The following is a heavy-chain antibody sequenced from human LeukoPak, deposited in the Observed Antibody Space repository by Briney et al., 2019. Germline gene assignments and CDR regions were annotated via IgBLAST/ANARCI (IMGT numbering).Heavy chain of an antibody. CDR2: ISSSSSYI. CDR3: ATAGYCSSTSCPWGV. V-gene: IGHV3-21*01. J-gene: IGHJ4*02. Sequence: GVSLRLSCAASGFTFSSYSMNWVRQAPGKGLEWVSSISSSSSYIYYADSVKGRFTISRDNAKNSLYLQMNSLRAEDTAVYYCATAGYCSSTSCPWGVWGQGTLVTVSS. CDR1: GFTFSSYS. D-gene: IGHD2-2*03.